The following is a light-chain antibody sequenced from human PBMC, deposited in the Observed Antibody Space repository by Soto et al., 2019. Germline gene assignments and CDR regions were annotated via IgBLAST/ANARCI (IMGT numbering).Light chain of an antibody. CDR2: IND. V-gene: IGLV1-44*01. Sequence: QSVLTQPPSASGTPGQRVTISCSGSSSNIGSNTVNWYQQRPGTAPKLLSFINDQRPSGVPDRFSGSKSGTAASLASSGLHSEDEADYYCAAWDDRLSTWVFGGGTKLTVL. CDR1: SSNIGSNT. J-gene: IGLJ3*02. CDR3: AAWDDRLSTWV.